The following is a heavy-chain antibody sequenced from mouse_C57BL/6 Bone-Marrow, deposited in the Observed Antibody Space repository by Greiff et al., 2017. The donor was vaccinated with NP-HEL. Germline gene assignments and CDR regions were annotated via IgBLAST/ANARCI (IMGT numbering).Heavy chain of an antibody. CDR2: ISSGGSYT. V-gene: IGHV5-6*02. CDR1: GFTFSSYG. CDR3: ASPYDYDVAWFAY. Sequence: VMLVESGGDLVKPGGSLKLSCAASGFTFSSYGMSWVRQTPDKRLEWVATISSGGSYTYYPDRLKGRFTISRDNAKNTLYLQMSSLKSEDTAMYYCASPYDYDVAWFAYWGQGTLVTVSA. D-gene: IGHD2-4*01. J-gene: IGHJ3*01.